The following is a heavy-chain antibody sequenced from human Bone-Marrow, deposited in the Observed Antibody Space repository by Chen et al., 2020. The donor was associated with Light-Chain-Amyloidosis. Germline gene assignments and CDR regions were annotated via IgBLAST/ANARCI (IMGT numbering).Heavy chain of an antibody. D-gene: IGHD5-12*01. V-gene: IGHV3-74*01. J-gene: IGHJ4*02. CDR2: INPDGTRV. Sequence: DVQLLESGGGLVQPGGSLRLSCAASGFTFRTSWMHWVRQAPGKGLVWVSRINPDGTRVDYADSVRGRFTISRDDAKSTVYLQMNSLRAEDTAVYYCSREFTGYDDYWGQGTLVTVYS. CDR1: GFTFRTSW. CDR3: SREFTGYDDY.